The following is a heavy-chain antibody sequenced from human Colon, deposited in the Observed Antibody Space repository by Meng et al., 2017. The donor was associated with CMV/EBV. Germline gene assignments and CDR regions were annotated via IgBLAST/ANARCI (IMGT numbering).Heavy chain of an antibody. CDR1: GYQFTKYW. D-gene: IGHD3-22*01. CDR3: ARHFNYYGSSRGYVAIDF. Sequence: GESLKISCEGSGYQFTKYWLGWVRQTPGKGLEWLGIIYPGDSDSRYSPSFRGEVTFSADRSLNTAYLHWNSLKTSDSTIYYCARHFNYYGSSRGYVAIDFWGPGTLVTVSS. CDR2: IYPGDSDS. V-gene: IGHV5-51*01. J-gene: IGHJ4*02.